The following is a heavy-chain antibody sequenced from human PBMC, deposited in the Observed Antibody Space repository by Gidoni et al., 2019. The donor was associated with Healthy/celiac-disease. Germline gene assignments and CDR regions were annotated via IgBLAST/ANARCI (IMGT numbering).Heavy chain of an antibody. CDR1: GYTYDDYA. J-gene: IGHJ4*02. CDR2: IGWNSGSI. D-gene: IGHD3-22*01. Sequence: EVQLVESGGGLGQPGRSLRLSCAASGYTYDDYAMHWVRPAPGKGLGWVSGIGWNSGSIGYADSVKGRFTISRDNDKNSLYLQMNSLRAEDTALYYCAKARLYDSSGYYDYWGQGTLVTVSS. CDR3: AKARLYDSSGYYDY. V-gene: IGHV3-9*01.